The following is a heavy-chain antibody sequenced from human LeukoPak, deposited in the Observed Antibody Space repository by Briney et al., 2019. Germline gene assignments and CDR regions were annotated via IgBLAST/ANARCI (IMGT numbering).Heavy chain of an antibody. V-gene: IGHV3-23*01. Sequence: GGSLRLSCAASGFTFSSYAMSWVRQAPGKGVEWVSAISGSGGSTYYADSVTARFPISTDNSTNTLYLQMNSLRAEDPAVYYCANAQEIVGATLPCDYCGQGTLVTVSS. CDR2: ISGSGGST. CDR3: ANAQEIVGATLPCDY. J-gene: IGHJ4*02. CDR1: GFTFSSYA. D-gene: IGHD1-26*01.